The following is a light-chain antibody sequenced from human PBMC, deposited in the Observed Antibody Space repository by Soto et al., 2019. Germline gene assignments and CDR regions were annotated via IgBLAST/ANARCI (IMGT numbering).Light chain of an antibody. J-gene: IGKJ2*01. CDR1: QSVLYSSNNKNY. Sequence: DIVMTQSPDSLAVSLGERATINCKSSQSVLYSSNNKNYLAWYQQKPGQPPKLLIYWASTRESGVPDRFSGSGSGTDFTLTISSLQAEDVAVYYCQQYYSTPEYTSGQGTKLEIK. CDR2: WAS. V-gene: IGKV4-1*01. CDR3: QQYYSTPEYT.